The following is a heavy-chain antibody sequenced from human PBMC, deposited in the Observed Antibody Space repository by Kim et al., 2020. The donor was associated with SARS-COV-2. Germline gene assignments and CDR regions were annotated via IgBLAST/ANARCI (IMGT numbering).Heavy chain of an antibody. D-gene: IGHD3-9*01. J-gene: IGHJ3*02. Sequence: ASVKVSCKASGYTFTSYYMHWVRQAPGQGLEWMGIINPSGGSTSYAQKFQGRVTMTRDTSTSTVYMELSSLRSEDTAVYYCARDLTAGLRYFDWLLFADAFDIWGQGTMVTVSS. CDR1: GYTFTSYY. CDR3: ARDLTAGLRYFDWLLFADAFDI. CDR2: INPSGGST. V-gene: IGHV1-46*01.